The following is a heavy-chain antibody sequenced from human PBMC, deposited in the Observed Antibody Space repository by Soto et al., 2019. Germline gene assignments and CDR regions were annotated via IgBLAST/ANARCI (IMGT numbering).Heavy chain of an antibody. D-gene: IGHD1-26*01. CDR3: ARHLIVGSATSKFYYGMDV. V-gene: IGHV4-59*08. CDR2: MYHSGSA. CDR1: GDSISRYY. J-gene: IGHJ6*02. Sequence: PSETLSLTCTVSGDSISRYYWSWIRQPPGRELEWIGYMYHSGSANYNPSIKSQDTMAVDTSKNQISLNQNTETAADTSVYYCARHLIVGSATSKFYYGMDVWGQGTTVT.